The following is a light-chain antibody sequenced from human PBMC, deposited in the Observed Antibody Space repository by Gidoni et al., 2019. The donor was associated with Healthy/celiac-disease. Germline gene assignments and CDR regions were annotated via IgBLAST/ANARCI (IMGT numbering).Light chain of an antibody. CDR2: QDS. V-gene: IGLV3-1*01. CDR1: QLGDKY. CDR3: QAWDSSTHVV. Sequence: SYELTQPPSLSVSPGQTASITCSGAQLGDKYACWYQQKPGQSPVLVIYQDSKRPSGIPERFSGSNSGNTATLTISGTQAMDEDDYYCQAWDSSTHVVFGGGTKLTVL. J-gene: IGLJ2*01.